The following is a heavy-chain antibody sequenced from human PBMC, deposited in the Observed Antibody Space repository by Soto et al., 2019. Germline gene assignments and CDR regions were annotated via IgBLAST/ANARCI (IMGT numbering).Heavy chain of an antibody. CDR1: GGTFSGAG. D-gene: IGHD1-1*01. CDR3: AIGDGFNYYFDY. V-gene: IGHV1-69*18. J-gene: IGHJ4*02. CDR2: HIPMFGST. Sequence: QVHLVQSGAEVRQPGSSVRVSCKASGGTFSGAGVSWVRQAPGQGLEWMGNHIPMFGSTNYAEKFQGRLTISADAPATTAYMDLSSLRSDDTAVYYCAIGDGFNYYFDYWGQGALVTVSS.